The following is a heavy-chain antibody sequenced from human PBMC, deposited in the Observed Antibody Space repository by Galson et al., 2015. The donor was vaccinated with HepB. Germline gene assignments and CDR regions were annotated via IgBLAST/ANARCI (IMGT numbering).Heavy chain of an antibody. J-gene: IGHJ3*02. V-gene: IGHV3-30*18. CDR3: AKGLKYYYESSRHYRESDAFDI. D-gene: IGHD3-22*01. Sequence: SLRLSCAASGFTFSRYDMHWVRRAPGKGLEWVAVVSFDGSNKYYVDSVKGRFTISRDNSKNTLYLQMNSLRAEDTAVYYCAKGLKYYYESSRHYRESDAFDIWGQGTMVTVSS. CDR1: GFTFSRYD. CDR2: VSFDGSNK.